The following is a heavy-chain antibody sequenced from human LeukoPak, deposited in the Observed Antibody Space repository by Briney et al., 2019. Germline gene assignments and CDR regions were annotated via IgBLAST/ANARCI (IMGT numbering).Heavy chain of an antibody. D-gene: IGHD6-6*01. CDR3: ARDVSDENGSSSRIHLDS. V-gene: IGHV3-33*01. CDR1: GFTFSSYG. Sequence: GGSLRLSCAASGFTFSSYGMHWVRQAPGKGLEWVAVIWYDGSNKYYADSVKGRFTISRDNSKNTLYLQMNSLSAEDTAVYYCARDVSDENGSSSRIHLDSWGQGTLVSVCS. J-gene: IGHJ4*02. CDR2: IWYDGSNK.